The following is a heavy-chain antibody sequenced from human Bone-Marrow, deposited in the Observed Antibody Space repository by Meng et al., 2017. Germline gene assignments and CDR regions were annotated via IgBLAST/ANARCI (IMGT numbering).Heavy chain of an antibody. V-gene: IGHV1-2*06. CDR1: GYTFTGYY. D-gene: IGHD3-9*01. J-gene: IGHJ4*02. CDR2: INPNSGGT. Sequence: QGQLGQSGAEVKKPGASVKVSCKASGYTFTGYYMHWVRQAPGQGLEWMGRINPNSGGTNYAQKFQGRVTMTRDTSISTAYMELSRLRSDDTAVYYCARVVLYDILTGYPFDYWGQGTLVTGSS. CDR3: ARVVLYDILTGYPFDY.